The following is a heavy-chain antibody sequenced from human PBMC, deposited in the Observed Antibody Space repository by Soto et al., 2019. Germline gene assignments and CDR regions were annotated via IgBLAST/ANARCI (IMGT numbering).Heavy chain of an antibody. Sequence: ASVKVSCKASGCTFTSYYMHWVRQAPGQGLEWMGIINPSGGSTSYAQKFQGRVTMTRDTSTSTVYMELSSLRSEDTAVYYCARKDYDILTGINWFDPWGQGTLVTVSS. D-gene: IGHD3-9*01. J-gene: IGHJ5*02. CDR2: INPSGGST. CDR3: ARKDYDILTGINWFDP. V-gene: IGHV1-46*01. CDR1: GCTFTSYY.